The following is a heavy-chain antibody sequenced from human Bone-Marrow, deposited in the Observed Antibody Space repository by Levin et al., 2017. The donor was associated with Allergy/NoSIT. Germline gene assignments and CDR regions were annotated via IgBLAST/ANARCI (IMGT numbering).Heavy chain of an antibody. D-gene: IGHD4-11*01. V-gene: IGHV4-4*08. J-gene: IGHJ6*02. CDR2: ISNDGNT. Sequence: SQTLSLTCSVYGGSISSDYWSWIRQPPGKGLEWIGYISNDGNTNYTPSLKSRVTISLDTSKNQFSLNLTSVTAADTAVYYCARRRSTVTMGYYQYHGMDVWGQGTTVTVSS. CDR3: ARRRSTVTMGYYQYHGMDV. CDR1: GGSISSDY.